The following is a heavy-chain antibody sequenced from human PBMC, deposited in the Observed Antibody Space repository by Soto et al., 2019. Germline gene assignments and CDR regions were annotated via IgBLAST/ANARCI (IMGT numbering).Heavy chain of an antibody. Sequence: QVQLVQSGAEVKKPGSSVKVSCKASGGTFSSYTISWVRQAPGQGLEWMGRIIPILGIANYAQKFQGRVTITADKSTSTAYMALSSLRSEDTAVYYCARGVPAATKGPFDPWGQGTLVTVSS. CDR2: IIPILGIA. D-gene: IGHD2-2*01. V-gene: IGHV1-69*02. CDR1: GGTFSSYT. J-gene: IGHJ5*02. CDR3: ARGVPAATKGPFDP.